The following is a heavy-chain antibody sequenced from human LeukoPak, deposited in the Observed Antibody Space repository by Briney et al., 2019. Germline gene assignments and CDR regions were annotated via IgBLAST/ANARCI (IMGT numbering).Heavy chain of an antibody. CDR1: GYTFTSYG. CDR2: ISGYSGNT. D-gene: IGHD6-19*01. V-gene: IGHV1-18*01. CDR3: AREGPGWQWHGNWFDP. Sequence: ASVKVSCKASGYTFTSYGISWVRQAPGQGLEWMGWISGYSGNTNYVQKLQGRVTMTTDTSTSTAYMELRSLRSDDTAVYYCAREGPGWQWHGNWFDPWGQGTLVTVSS. J-gene: IGHJ5*02.